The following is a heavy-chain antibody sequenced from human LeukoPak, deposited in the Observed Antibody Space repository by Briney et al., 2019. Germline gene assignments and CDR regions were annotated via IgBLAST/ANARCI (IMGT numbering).Heavy chain of an antibody. Sequence: GGSLTLSCAPSAFTFDDYCMSWARHAPGKGREWVSCINWIGGSTGYADSVKGRFTISRDKAKNSLYLQMNSVRAEDTSLYDCARWEASRGWYSWFDPWGQGTLVTVSS. CDR2: INWIGGST. CDR3: ARWEASRGWYSWFDP. V-gene: IGHV3-20*01. D-gene: IGHD6-19*01. CDR1: AFTFDDYC. J-gene: IGHJ5*02.